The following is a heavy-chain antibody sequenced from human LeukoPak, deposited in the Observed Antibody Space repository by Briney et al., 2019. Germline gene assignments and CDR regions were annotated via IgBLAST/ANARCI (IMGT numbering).Heavy chain of an antibody. Sequence: GRSLRLSCAASGFTFDDYAMHWVRQAPGKGLEWVSGISWNGGNIGYADSVKGRFIISRDNARNSLYLQMNSLRAEDTALYFCAKDTCSGGSRHLDYWGQGTLVTVSS. CDR3: AKDTCSGGSRHLDY. CDR1: GFTFDDYA. V-gene: IGHV3-9*01. D-gene: IGHD2-15*01. CDR2: ISWNGGNI. J-gene: IGHJ4*02.